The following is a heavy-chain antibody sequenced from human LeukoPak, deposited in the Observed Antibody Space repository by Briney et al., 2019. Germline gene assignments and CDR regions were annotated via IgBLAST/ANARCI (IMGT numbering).Heavy chain of an antibody. Sequence: GGSLRLSCAASGFTFNSYSMNWVRQAPGKGLEWVSSISSSSSYIYYADSVKGRFNISRDNAKNSLYLQMNSLRAEDTAVYYCVKIVRNWFEPWGQGTLVTVS. J-gene: IGHJ5*02. V-gene: IGHV3-21*01. CDR3: VKIVRNWFEP. CDR2: ISSSSSYI. CDR1: GFTFNSYS. D-gene: IGHD3-22*01.